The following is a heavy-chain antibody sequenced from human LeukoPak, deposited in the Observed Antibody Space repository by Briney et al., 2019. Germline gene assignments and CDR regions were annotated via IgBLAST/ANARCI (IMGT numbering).Heavy chain of an antibody. D-gene: IGHD6-6*01. V-gene: IGHV1-69*01. CDR1: GGTFSSYA. CDR3: ARDREYSSSSLNY. J-gene: IGHJ4*02. CDR2: IIPIFGTA. Sequence: SVKVSCKASGGTFSSYAISWVRQAPGQGLEWMGGIIPIFGTANYAQKFQGRVTITADESTSTAYMELSSLRSEDTAVYYCARDREYSSSSLNYWGQGTPVTVSS.